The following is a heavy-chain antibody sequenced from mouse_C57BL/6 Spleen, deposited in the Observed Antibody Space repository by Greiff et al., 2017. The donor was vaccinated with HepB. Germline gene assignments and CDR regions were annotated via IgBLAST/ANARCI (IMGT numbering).Heavy chain of an antibody. CDR2: IDPSDSET. CDR1: GYTFTSYW. V-gene: IGHV1-52*01. J-gene: IGHJ2*01. CDR3: ARRTVTTGFDY. Sequence: QVQLQQPGAELVRPGSSVKLSCKASGYTFTSYWMHWVKQRPIQGLEWIGNIDPSDSETHYNQKFKDKATLTVDKSSSTAYMQLSSLTSEDSAVYYCARRTVTTGFDYWGQGTTLTVS. D-gene: IGHD2-2*01.